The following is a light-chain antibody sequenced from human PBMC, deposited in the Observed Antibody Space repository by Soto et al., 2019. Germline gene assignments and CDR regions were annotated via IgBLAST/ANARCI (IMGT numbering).Light chain of an antibody. CDR3: SSYTGSSTYVV. Sequence: QSALTQPASVSGSPGQSITISCTGTSSDVGGYNYVSWYQQHPGKAPKLMIYDVNNRPSGVSNRFSGSKSGNTAYLTISGLHAEDEADYYCSSYTGSSTYVVFGGGTQLTVL. J-gene: IGLJ2*01. CDR2: DVN. V-gene: IGLV2-14*01. CDR1: SSDVGGYNY.